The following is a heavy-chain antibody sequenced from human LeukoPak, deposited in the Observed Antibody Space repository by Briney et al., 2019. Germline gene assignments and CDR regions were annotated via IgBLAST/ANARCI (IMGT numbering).Heavy chain of an antibody. J-gene: IGHJ5*02. V-gene: IGHV4-34*01. CDR2: INHSGST. CDR1: GGSFSGYY. Sequence: KASETLSLTCAVYGGSFSGYYWSWIRQPPGKGLEWIGEINHSGSTNYNPSLKSRVTISVDTSKNQFSLKLSSVTAADTAVYYCASQIPAADMGSFDPWGQGTLVTVSS. CDR3: ASQIPAADMGSFDP. D-gene: IGHD2-2*01.